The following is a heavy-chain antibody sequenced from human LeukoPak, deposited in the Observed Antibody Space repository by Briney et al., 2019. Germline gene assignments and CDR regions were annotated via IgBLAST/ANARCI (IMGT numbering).Heavy chain of an antibody. CDR2: ISHSGNS. J-gene: IGHJ6*03. CDR3: ARVGVRIVGYYYYYMDV. Sequence: SETLSLTCAVYGGPFSGHYWSDYYWSWVRQSPGKGLEWIGEISHSGNSNYNPSLKSRVTISVDTSKNQFSLKLSSVTAADTAVYYCARVGVRIVGYYYYYMDVWGKGTTVTVSS. D-gene: IGHD2-15*01. CDR1: GGPFSGHYWSDYY. V-gene: IGHV4-34*01.